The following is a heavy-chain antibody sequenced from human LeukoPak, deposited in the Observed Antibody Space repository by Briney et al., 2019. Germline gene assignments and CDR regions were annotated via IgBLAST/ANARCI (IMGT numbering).Heavy chain of an antibody. CDR2: IYTGGNT. CDR1: GFTVSSNY. D-gene: IGHD6-19*01. V-gene: IGHV3-53*01. J-gene: IGHJ3*02. CDR3: ASPTSGQSFDI. Sequence: PGGPLRFSCAASGFTVSSNYMNWVRQAPGKGLEWVSVIYTGGNTYYADSVKGRFTISRDNSKNTLYLQMHSLRAEDTAVYYCASPTSGQSFDIWGQGTMVTVSS.